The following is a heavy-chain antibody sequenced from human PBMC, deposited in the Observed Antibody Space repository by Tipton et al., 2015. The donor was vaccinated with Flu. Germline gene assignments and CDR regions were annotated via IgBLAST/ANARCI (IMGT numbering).Heavy chain of an antibody. Sequence: GLVKPSETLSLTCAVYGGSFSGYYWSWIRQPPGKGLEWIGEINHSGSTNYNPSLKSRVTISVDTSKNQFSLKLSSVTAADTAVYYCVRGKPNRIVVVPAATGELDYWGQGTLVTVSS. D-gene: IGHD2-2*01. V-gene: IGHV4-34*01. CDR2: INHSGST. CDR3: VRGKPNRIVVVPAATGELDY. J-gene: IGHJ4*02. CDR1: GGSFSGYY.